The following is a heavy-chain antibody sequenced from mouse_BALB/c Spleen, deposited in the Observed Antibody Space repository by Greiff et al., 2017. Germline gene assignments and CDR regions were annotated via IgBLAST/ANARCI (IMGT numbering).Heavy chain of an antibody. V-gene: IGHV14-4*02. CDR1: GFNIKDYY. CDR2: IDPENGDT. CDR3: KLTGTNYYAMDY. D-gene: IGHD4-1*01. J-gene: IGHJ4*01. Sequence: EVMLVESGAELVRSGASVKLSCTASGFNIKDYYMHWVKQRPEQGLEWIGWIDPENGDTEYAPKFQGKATMTADTSSNTAYLQLSSLTSEDTAVYYCKLTGTNYYAMDYWGQGTSVTVSS.